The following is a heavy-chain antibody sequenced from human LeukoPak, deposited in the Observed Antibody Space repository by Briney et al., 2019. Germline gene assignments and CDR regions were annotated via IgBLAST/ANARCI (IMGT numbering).Heavy chain of an antibody. CDR2: ISWNSGSI. Sequence: GGSLRLSCAASGFTFDDYAMHWVRQAPGKGLEWVSGISWNSGSIGYADSVKGRFTISRVNAKSSLYLQMNSLRAEDTALYYCAKGTTVTTDYFDYWGQGTLVTVSS. CDR1: GFTFDDYA. D-gene: IGHD4-17*01. V-gene: IGHV3-9*01. J-gene: IGHJ4*02. CDR3: AKGTTVTTDYFDY.